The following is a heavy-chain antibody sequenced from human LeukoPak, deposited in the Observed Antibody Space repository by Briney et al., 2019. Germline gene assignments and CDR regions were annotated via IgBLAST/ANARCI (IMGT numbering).Heavy chain of an antibody. D-gene: IGHD3-10*01. CDR3: ARGPLVRGVNYRDC. CDR2: IYSGGST. J-gene: IGHJ4*02. CDR1: GFTVSSNY. Sequence: GGSLRLSCAASGFTVSSNYMSWVRQAPGKGLEWVSVIYSGGSTYYADSVKGRFTISRDNSKNTLYLQMNSLRAEDTAVYYCARGPLVRGVNYRDCWGQGTLVTVSS. V-gene: IGHV3-53*01.